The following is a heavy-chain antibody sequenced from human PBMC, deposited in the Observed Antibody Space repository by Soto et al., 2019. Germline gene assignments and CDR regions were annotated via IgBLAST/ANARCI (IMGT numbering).Heavy chain of an antibody. D-gene: IGHD6-19*01. J-gene: IGHJ4*02. Sequence: QVQLVESGGGLVKPGGSLRLSCAASGFIFSDYYMTWIRQSPGKGLEWVSYISSSGSTIYYADSVKGRFTISRDNAKNSLYLQMNRLRAEDTAVYYCASDSGSGWYVTLWGQGTLVTVSS. CDR2: ISSSGSTI. V-gene: IGHV3-11*01. CDR3: ASDSGSGWYVTL. CDR1: GFIFSDYY.